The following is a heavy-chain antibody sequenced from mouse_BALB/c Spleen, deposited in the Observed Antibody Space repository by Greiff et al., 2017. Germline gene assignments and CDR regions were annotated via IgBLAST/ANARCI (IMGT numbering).Heavy chain of an antibody. D-gene: IGHD6-5*01. Sequence: EVKVVESGGGLVKPGGSLKLSCAASGFTFSDYYMYWVRQTPEKRLEWVATISDGGSYTYYPDSVKGRFTISRDNAKNNLYLQMSSLKSEDTAMYYCARKGAYDAMDYWGQGTSVTVSS. V-gene: IGHV5-4*02. J-gene: IGHJ4*01. CDR1: GFTFSDYY. CDR3: ARKGAYDAMDY. CDR2: ISDGGSYT.